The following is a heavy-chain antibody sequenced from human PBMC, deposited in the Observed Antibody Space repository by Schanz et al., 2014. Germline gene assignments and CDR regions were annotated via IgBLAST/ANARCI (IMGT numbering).Heavy chain of an antibody. CDR1: GFMFEDYD. CDR3: AKALGLRPFDS. Sequence: EEQLVESGGGLVQPGRSLRLSCAASGFMFEDYDMHWVRQAPGKGLEWVSGISWNGGTKDYADSVKGRFTISRDNAKNSLYMHMNGLRPAATAFYYCAKALGLRPFDSWGQGTLVTVSS. CDR2: ISWNGGTK. D-gene: IGHD2-21*01. V-gene: IGHV3-9*01. J-gene: IGHJ4*02.